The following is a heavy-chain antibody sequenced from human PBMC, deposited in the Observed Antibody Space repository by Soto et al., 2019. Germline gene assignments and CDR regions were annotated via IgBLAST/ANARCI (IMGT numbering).Heavy chain of an antibody. J-gene: IGHJ4*02. CDR2: TSYDGNNK. D-gene: IGHD3-16*01. CDR3: ARWGTTGGFDL. V-gene: IGHV3-30*19. Sequence: QVQLVESGGGVVQPGTFLRLSCAASGFRFKSFVMHWVRQAPGKGLEWVAFTSYDGNNKDYGDSVKGRFTVSRDNSQNTLHLQMDFLRPEDTALYYCARWGTTGGFDLWGQGTLVSVSS. CDR1: GFRFKSFV.